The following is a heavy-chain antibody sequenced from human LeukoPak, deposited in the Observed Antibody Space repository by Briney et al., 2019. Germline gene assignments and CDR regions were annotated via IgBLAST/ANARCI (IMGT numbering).Heavy chain of an antibody. J-gene: IGHJ4*02. CDR3: AKDMRAMVLYYFDY. V-gene: IGHV3-9*03. Sequence: GGSLRLSCAASGFTFDDYAMHWVRQAPGKGLEWVSGISWNSGSIGYADSVKGRFTISRDNAKNSLYLQMNSLRAEDMALYYCAKDMRAMVLYYFDYWGQGTLVTVSS. CDR1: GFTFDDYA. D-gene: IGHD5-18*01. CDR2: ISWNSGSI.